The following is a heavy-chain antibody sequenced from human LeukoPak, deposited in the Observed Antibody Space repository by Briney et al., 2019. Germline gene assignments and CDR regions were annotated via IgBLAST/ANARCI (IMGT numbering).Heavy chain of an antibody. Sequence: GASVKVSCKASGYTFTRYDINRVREATGQGLEWMGWMNPNSGNTGYAQKFQGRVTFTRNTSMSTSYMELSSLRSEDTAVYYCARGEGAYEFWTAYRHWGQGTPVTVSS. D-gene: IGHD3-3*01. CDR1: GYTFTRYD. CDR3: ARGEGAYEFWTAYRH. CDR2: MNPNSGNT. V-gene: IGHV1-8*01. J-gene: IGHJ4*02.